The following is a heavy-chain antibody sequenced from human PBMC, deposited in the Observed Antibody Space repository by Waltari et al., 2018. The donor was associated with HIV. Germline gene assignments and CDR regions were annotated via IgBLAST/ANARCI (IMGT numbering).Heavy chain of an antibody. V-gene: IGHV3-7*01. J-gene: IGHJ4*02. CDR2: MNQDGSDI. CDR3: ARDER. CDR1: GFTFSNYG. Sequence: EVQLVESGGGLVKPGGSRRLSCAASGFTFSNYGMSWARQAPGKGPEWVASMNQDGSDIYYGDSVKGRFTISRDNAKNSLYLQLNSLRADETAVYYCARDERWGQGTLVTVSS.